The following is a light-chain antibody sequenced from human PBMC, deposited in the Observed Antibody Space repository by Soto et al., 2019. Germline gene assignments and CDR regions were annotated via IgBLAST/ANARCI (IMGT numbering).Light chain of an antibody. J-gene: IGKJ1*01. CDR2: ATS. CDR1: QSVSRTY. CDR3: QQYGRSET. Sequence: ENVLTQSPGTLSLSPGERATLSCRASQSVSRTYSAWYQQKPVQAPRLLIYATSSRATGIPDRFSGSGSGTDLPLTTSRLETEDFAMYHCQQYGRSETFGHGAKV. V-gene: IGKV3-20*01.